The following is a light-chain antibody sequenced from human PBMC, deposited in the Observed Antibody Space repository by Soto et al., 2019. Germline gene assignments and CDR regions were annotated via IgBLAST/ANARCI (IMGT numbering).Light chain of an antibody. CDR3: QQYGSSPGT. CDR2: AAA. V-gene: IGKV1-39*01. Sequence: DIQMTQSPSSLSASVGDRVTITCRASQNIRSYVNWYQQKAGKAPNLLIYAAASLQSGVPSRFRGFGAGTDFTLTIRRLESEDFAVYYCQQYGSSPGTFGQGTKVDIK. J-gene: IGKJ1*01. CDR1: QNIRSY.